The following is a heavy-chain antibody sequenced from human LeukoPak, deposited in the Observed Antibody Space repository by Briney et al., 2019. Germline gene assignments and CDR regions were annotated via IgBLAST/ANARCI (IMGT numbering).Heavy chain of an antibody. CDR1: LFTPSEFE. Sequence: KPGGSPRLSSAPSLFTPSEFEITRMPQAPGKGLEWVSCISSSSTYTNYADSGKARFTISRDNAKNSLYLQMNSLRAEDTAVYYCAKWRGTSPVGEFDPWGQGTLVTVSS. CDR2: ISSSSTYT. CDR3: AKWRGTSPVGEFDP. J-gene: IGHJ5*02. V-gene: IGHV3-11*06. D-gene: IGHD2-21*01.